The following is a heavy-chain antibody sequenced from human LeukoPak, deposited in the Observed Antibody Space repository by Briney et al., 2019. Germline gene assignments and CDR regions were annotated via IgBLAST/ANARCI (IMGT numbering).Heavy chain of an antibody. V-gene: IGHV3-30-3*01. Sequence: PGGSLRLSCAASGFTFSSYAMHWVRQAPGKGLEWVAVISYDGSIKYYADSVKGRFTISRDNSKDTLYLQLNSLRPEDKAVYYCASHMDVVIVPVEMASDCWGQGTLVTVSS. CDR2: ISYDGSIK. J-gene: IGHJ4*02. CDR3: ASHMDVVIVPVEMASDC. CDR1: GFTFSSYA. D-gene: IGHD2-2*03.